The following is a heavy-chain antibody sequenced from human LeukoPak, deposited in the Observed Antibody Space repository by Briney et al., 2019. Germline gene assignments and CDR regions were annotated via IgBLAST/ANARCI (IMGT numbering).Heavy chain of an antibody. CDR3: ARDCLIAALGYYYGMDV. J-gene: IGHJ6*02. CDR1: GFTFSSYA. Sequence: GGSLRLSCAASGFTFSSYAMHWVRQAPGKGLEWGAVISYDGSNKYYADSVKGRFAISRDNSKNTLYLQMNSLRAEDTAVYYCARDCLIAALGYYYGMDVWGQGTTVTVSS. D-gene: IGHD6-13*01. V-gene: IGHV3-30*09. CDR2: ISYDGSNK.